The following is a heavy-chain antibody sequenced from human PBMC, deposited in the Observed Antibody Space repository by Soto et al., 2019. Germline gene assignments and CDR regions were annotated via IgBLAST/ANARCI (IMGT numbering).Heavy chain of an antibody. J-gene: IGHJ4*02. CDR3: AREGYSSGWYAY. V-gene: IGHV1-46*01. CDR1: GYTFTSYY. Sequence: ASVKVSCKASGYTFTSYYMHWVRQAPGQGLERKGIINPSGGSTSYAQKLQGRVTMTRDTSTSTVYMELSSLRSEDTAVYYCAREGYSSGWYAYWGQGTLVTVSS. CDR2: INPSGGST. D-gene: IGHD6-19*01.